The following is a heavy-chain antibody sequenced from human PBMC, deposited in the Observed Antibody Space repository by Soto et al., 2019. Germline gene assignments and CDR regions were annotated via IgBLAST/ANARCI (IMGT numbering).Heavy chain of an antibody. J-gene: IGHJ3*02. Sequence: PSETLSLTCTVSGGSISSYYWSWILQPPGKGLEWIGYIYYSGSTNYNPSLKSRVTISVDTSKNQFSLKLSSVTAADTAVYYCARHAIFGVVIPSRDAFDISGQGTMVTVSS. CDR3: ARHAIFGVVIPSRDAFDI. V-gene: IGHV4-59*08. CDR1: GGSISSYY. CDR2: IYYSGST. D-gene: IGHD3-3*01.